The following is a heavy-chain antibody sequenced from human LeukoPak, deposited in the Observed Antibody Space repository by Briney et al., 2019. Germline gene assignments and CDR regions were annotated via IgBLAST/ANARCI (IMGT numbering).Heavy chain of an antibody. D-gene: IGHD1-26*01. CDR2: INSDGSST. V-gene: IGHV3-74*01. Sequence: GSLRLSCAASGFTFSSYWMHWVRQAPGKGLVWVSRINSDGSSTNYADSVKGRFTISRDNAKNTLYLQMNSLRVEDTAVYYCTRVGLTSGSYFSFDYWGQGTLVTVSS. J-gene: IGHJ4*02. CDR3: TRVGLTSGSYFSFDY. CDR1: GFTFSSYW.